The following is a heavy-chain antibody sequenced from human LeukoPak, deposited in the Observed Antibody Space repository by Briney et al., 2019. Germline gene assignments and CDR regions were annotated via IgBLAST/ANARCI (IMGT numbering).Heavy chain of an antibody. CDR2: IWYDGSNK. J-gene: IGHJ4*02. CDR1: GFTFSSYG. D-gene: IGHD4-17*01. V-gene: IGHV3-33*01. CDR3: ARDEGDYEPFDY. Sequence: GGSLRLSCAASGFTFSSYGMHWVRQAPGKGLEGVAVIWYDGSNKYYADSVKGRFTISRDNSKTTLYLQMNSLRAEDTAVYYCARDEGDYEPFDYWGQGTLVTVSS.